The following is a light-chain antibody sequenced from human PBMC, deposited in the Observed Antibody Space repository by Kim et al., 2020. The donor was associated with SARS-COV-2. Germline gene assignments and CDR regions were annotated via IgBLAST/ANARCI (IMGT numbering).Light chain of an antibody. CDR2: DDD. J-gene: IGLJ2*01. Sequence: KTVTNSCTRSSCSIASNYVQWYQQRPGSSPTTVIYDDDQRPSGVPDRFSGSIDRSSNSASLTISGLKTEDEADYYCQSYDTSNPCIFGGGTQLTVL. V-gene: IGLV6-57*01. CDR1: SCSIASNY. CDR3: QSYDTSNPCI.